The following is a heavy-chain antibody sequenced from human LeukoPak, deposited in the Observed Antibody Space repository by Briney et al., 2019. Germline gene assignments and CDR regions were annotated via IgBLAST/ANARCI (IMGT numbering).Heavy chain of an antibody. V-gene: IGHV5-51*01. J-gene: IGHJ3*02. CDR1: GYSFTSYW. CDR2: IYPGDSDT. Sequence: PGESLKISCKGSGYSFTSYWIGWVRQLPGKGLEWMGIIYPGDSDTRYSPSFQGQVTISADKSISTAYLQWSSLKASDTAMYYCARLSIAAAGTVAFDIWGQGTMVTVSS. CDR3: ARLSIAAAGTVAFDI. D-gene: IGHD6-13*01.